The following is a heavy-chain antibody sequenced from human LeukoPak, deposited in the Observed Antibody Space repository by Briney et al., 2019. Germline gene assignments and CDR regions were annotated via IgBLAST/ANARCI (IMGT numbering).Heavy chain of an antibody. J-gene: IGHJ6*02. CDR1: GFTFSSYG. CDR2: IWYDGSNK. Sequence: GGSLRLSCAASGFTFSSYGMHWVRQAPGKGLEWVAVIWYDGSNKYYADSVKGRFTISRDNSKNTLYLQMNSLRAEDTAVYYCARDRRETMVRGVIITPSLSGCYYGMDVWGQGTTVTVSS. D-gene: IGHD3-10*01. CDR3: ARDRRETMVRGVIITPSLSGCYYGMDV. V-gene: IGHV3-33*01.